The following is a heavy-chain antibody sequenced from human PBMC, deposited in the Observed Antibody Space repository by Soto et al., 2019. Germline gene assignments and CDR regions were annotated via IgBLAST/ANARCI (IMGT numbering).Heavy chain of an antibody. Sequence: QLQLQESGPGLVKPSETLSLTCTVSGGSISSSSYYWGWIRQPPGKGLEWIGSIYYSGSTYYNPSLKSRVTISVDTSKNQFSLTLSSVTAADTAVYYCARHHASYYDFWSGPFARFDPWGQGTLVTVSS. CDR3: ARHHASYYDFWSGPFARFDP. D-gene: IGHD3-3*01. CDR1: GGSISSSSYY. V-gene: IGHV4-39*01. J-gene: IGHJ5*02. CDR2: IYYSGST.